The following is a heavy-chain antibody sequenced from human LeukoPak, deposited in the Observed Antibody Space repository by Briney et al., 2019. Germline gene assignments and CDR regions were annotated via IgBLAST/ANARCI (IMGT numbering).Heavy chain of an antibody. V-gene: IGHV4-59*12. J-gene: IGHJ4*02. CDR3: ARERRWGRGFDY. CDR1: GGSISSYY. Sequence: SETLSLTCTVSGGSISSYYWSWIRQPPGKGLEWIGYIYYSGSTKYNPSLKSRVTMSVNTSKNQFSLKLSSVTAADTAVYYCARERRWGRGFDYWGQGTLVTVSS. CDR2: IYYSGST. D-gene: IGHD4-23*01.